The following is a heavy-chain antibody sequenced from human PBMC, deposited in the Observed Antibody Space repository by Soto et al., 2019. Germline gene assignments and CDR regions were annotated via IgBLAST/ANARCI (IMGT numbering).Heavy chain of an antibody. D-gene: IGHD2-2*01. CDR1: GYTFTGYY. CDR2: INPNSGGT. CDR3: ARSYCSSTSCYVFDY. Sequence: QVQLVQSGAEVKKPGASVKVSCKASGYTFTGYYIHWVRQAPGQGLEWMGWINPNSGGTNYAQKFQGWVTMTRDTSISTAYMELSRLRSDDTAVYYCARSYCSSTSCYVFDYWGQGTLVTVSS. V-gene: IGHV1-2*04. J-gene: IGHJ4*02.